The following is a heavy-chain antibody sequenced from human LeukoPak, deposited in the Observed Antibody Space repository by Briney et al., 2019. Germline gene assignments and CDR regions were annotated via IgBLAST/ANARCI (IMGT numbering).Heavy chain of an antibody. J-gene: IGHJ2*01. CDR1: GGTFSSYV. CDR3: ASLGLGYCSGGRCPGYFDL. D-gene: IGHD2-15*01. CDR2: IIPILGIA. V-gene: IGHV1-69*04. Sequence: SVKVSFKASGGTFSSYVISWVRQAPGQGLEWMGRIIPILGIANYAQRFQGRVTITADKSTTTAYMELSSLRSEDTAVYYCASLGLGYCSGGRCPGYFDLWGRGTLATVSS.